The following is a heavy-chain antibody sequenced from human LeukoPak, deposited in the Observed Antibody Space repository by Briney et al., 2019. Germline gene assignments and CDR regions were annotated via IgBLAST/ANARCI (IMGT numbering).Heavy chain of an antibody. CDR3: ARGTGFYYGSGSYYNVGYYFDY. CDR2: IFYSGSI. J-gene: IGHJ4*02. Sequence: SETLSLSCTVSGGSISTSNYYWGWIRQPPGKGLEWIGNIFYSGSIYYRPSLKSRVTISVDTSKNQFSLKLSSVTAADTAVYYCARGTGFYYGSGSYYNVGYYFDYWGQGTLVTVSS. D-gene: IGHD3-10*01. CDR1: GGSISTSNYY. V-gene: IGHV4-39*07.